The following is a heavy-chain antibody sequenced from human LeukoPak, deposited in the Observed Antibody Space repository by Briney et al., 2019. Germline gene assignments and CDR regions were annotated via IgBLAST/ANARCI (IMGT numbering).Heavy chain of an antibody. CDR1: GASISTYY. CDR2: IHDSGST. J-gene: IGHJ4*02. D-gene: IGHD6-13*01. Sequence: SETLSLTCSVSGASISTYYWSWIRQPPGKGLEWIGYIHDSGSTNYNPSLKSRVTMSIATSKKHYSLRVTSVTAADTAVYYCARGGSTWYADYWGQGTLVTVSS. V-gene: IGHV4-59*01. CDR3: ARGGSTWYADY.